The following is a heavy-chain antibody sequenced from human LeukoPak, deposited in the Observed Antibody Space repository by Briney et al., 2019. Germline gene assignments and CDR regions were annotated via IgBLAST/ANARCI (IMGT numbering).Heavy chain of an antibody. D-gene: IGHD3-3*01. CDR3: ARAWFFGVVMGAKEFDY. CDR1: GGTFSSYV. Sequence: SVKVSCKASGGTFSSYVISWVRQAPGQGLEWMGGIIPMFGTAKYAQKFQGRVTITADESTNTAYMELRSLRSDDTAVYYCARAWFFGVVMGAKEFDYWGQGTLVTVSS. V-gene: IGHV1-69*01. J-gene: IGHJ4*02. CDR2: IIPMFGTA.